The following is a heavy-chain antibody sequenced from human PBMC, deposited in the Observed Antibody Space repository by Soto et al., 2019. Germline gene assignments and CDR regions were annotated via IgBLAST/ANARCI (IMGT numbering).Heavy chain of an antibody. Sequence: SETLSLTCTVSGGSISSGGYYWSWIRQHPGKGLEWIGYIYYSGSTYYNPSLKSRVTISVDTSKNQFSLKLSSVTAEDTAVYYCARDIRRGWELLYAFDIWGQGTLVTVSS. CDR2: IYYSGST. CDR3: ARDIRRGWELLYAFDI. J-gene: IGHJ4*02. D-gene: IGHD1-26*01. V-gene: IGHV4-31*03. CDR1: GGSISSGGYY.